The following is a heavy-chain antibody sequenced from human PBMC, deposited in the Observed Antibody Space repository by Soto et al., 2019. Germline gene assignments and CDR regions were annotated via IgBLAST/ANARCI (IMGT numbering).Heavy chain of an antibody. CDR3: AKDRSGTWSFDS. CDR2: ISYDGSKE. Sequence: HPGGSLRLSCAASGFTFSSHAMHWVRQAPGKGLEWVAVISYDGSKESYADSVRGRFTISRDSSKNTLDLQMNSLRADDTSIYYCAKDRSGTWSFDSWGQGTLVTVSS. CDR1: GFTFSSHA. J-gene: IGHJ4*02. D-gene: IGHD6-13*01. V-gene: IGHV3-30*18.